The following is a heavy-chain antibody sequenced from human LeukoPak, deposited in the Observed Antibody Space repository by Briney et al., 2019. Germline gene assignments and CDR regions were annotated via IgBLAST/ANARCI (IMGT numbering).Heavy chain of an antibody. Sequence: SETLSLTCTVSGGSISSSSYYWSWIRQPPGKGLEWIGYIYYSGSTNYNPSLKSRVTISVDTSKNQFSLKLSSVTAADTAVYYCARVVARRYCSGGSCYTNSRYYYGMDVWGQGTTVTVSS. D-gene: IGHD2-15*01. CDR1: GGSISSSSYY. V-gene: IGHV4-61*01. CDR2: IYYSGST. J-gene: IGHJ6*02. CDR3: ARVVARRYCSGGSCYTNSRYYYGMDV.